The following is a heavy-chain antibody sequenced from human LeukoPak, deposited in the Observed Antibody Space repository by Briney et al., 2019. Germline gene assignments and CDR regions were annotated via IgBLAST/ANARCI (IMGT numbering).Heavy chain of an antibody. CDR3: ARAIAAMVRGATTYYYYMDV. V-gene: IGHV4-34*01. CDR2: INHSGST. J-gene: IGHJ6*03. D-gene: IGHD3-10*01. Sequence: SETLSLTCAVYGGSFSGYYWSWIRQPPGKGLEWIGEINHSGSTNYNPSLKSRVTISVDTSKNQFSLKLSSVTAADTAVYYCARAIAAMVRGATTYYYYMDVWGKGTTVTISS. CDR1: GGSFSGYY.